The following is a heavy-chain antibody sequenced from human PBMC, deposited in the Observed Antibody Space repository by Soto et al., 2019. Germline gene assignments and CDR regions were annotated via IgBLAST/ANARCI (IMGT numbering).Heavy chain of an antibody. V-gene: IGHV3-48*02. J-gene: IGHJ6*02. Sequence: GGSLRLSCAASGFTFSSYSMNWVRQAPGKGLEWVSYISSSSSTIYYADSVKGRFTISRDNAKNSLYLQMNSLRDEDTAVYYCARDFQGLYYDFWSGSEPGYYYYGMDVWGQGTTVTVSS. CDR1: GFTFSSYS. CDR2: ISSSSSTI. D-gene: IGHD3-3*01. CDR3: ARDFQGLYYDFWSGSEPGYYYYGMDV.